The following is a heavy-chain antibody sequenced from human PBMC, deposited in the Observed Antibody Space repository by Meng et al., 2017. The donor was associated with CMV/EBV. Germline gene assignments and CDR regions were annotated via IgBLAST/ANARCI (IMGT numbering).Heavy chain of an antibody. J-gene: IGHJ6*02. V-gene: IGHV3-15*01. CDR3: TTGHYYYGMDV. Sequence: GESLKISCAASGFTFSNAWMSWVRQAPGKGLEWVGRIKSKTDGGTTDYAAPVKDRFTISRDDSKNTLYLQMNSLKTEDTAVYYCTTGHYYYGMDVWGQGTTVTVSS. CDR1: GFTFSNAW. CDR2: IKSKTDGGTT.